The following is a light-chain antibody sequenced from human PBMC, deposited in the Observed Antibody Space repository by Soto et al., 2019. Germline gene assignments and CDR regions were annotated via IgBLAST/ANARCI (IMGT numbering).Light chain of an antibody. Sequence: EIVMTQSPATLSVSPQERATLSCSASQSVSSNLAWYQQKPGQAPRLLIYGASTRATGIPARFSGSGSGKELTLTISSLQSEDFAVYYCQQYNDWPPEYTFGQGTKLEIK. V-gene: IGKV3D-15*01. CDR1: QSVSSN. CDR2: GAS. J-gene: IGKJ2*01. CDR3: QQYNDWPPEYT.